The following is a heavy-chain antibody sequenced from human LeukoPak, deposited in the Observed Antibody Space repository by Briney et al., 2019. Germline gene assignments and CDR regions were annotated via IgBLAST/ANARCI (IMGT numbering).Heavy chain of an antibody. Sequence: GGSLRLSCEGSGLTFNSYAMSWVRQAPGKGLEWVSAISDSGGSTYYADSVKGRFTISRDNSKNTLYLQMNSLRAEDTAVYYCAKVGDFGAYVDFWGRGTLVTVSS. CDR1: GLTFNSYA. D-gene: IGHD4-17*01. CDR3: AKVGDFGAYVDF. V-gene: IGHV3-23*01. CDR2: ISDSGGST. J-gene: IGHJ4*02.